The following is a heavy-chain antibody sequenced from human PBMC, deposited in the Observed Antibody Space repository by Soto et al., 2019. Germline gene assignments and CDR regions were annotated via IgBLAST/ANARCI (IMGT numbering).Heavy chain of an antibody. J-gene: IGHJ5*02. CDR1: GGSISSSTYY. CDR3: ARTEVPESSSWHPCHP. CDR2: IYYSGNT. D-gene: IGHD6-13*01. Sequence: PSETLSLTCSVSGGSISSSTYYWGWIRQPPGKGLEWIGSIYYSGNTYYNPSPKSRVTISVDTSNNQFSLRLISVTAADTAVYYCARTEVPESSSWHPCHPWGQGTLVTVSS. V-gene: IGHV4-39*07.